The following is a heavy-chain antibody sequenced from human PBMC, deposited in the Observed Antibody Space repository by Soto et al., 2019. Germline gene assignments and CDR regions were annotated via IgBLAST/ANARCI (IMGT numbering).Heavy chain of an antibody. J-gene: IGHJ3*02. D-gene: IGHD4-17*01. CDR2: ISSSSSYI. Sequence: AGGSLRLSCAASGFTFSSYSMNWVRQAPGKGLEWVSSISSSSSYIYYADSVKGRFTISRDNAKNSLYLQMNSLRAEDTAVYYCARGRGDYGDYVGAFDIWGQGTMVTVSS. CDR1: GFTFSSYS. V-gene: IGHV3-21*01. CDR3: ARGRGDYGDYVGAFDI.